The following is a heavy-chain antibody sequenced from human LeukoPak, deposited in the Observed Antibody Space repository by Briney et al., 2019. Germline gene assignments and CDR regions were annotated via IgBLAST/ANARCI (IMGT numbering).Heavy chain of an antibody. Sequence: PGGSLRLSCAASGFTFSSSWMMWVRQTPGKGLEWVAGIKEGGSEKYYVDSVKGRFTISRDNAKNSLYLQMNSLGAEDTAVYYCATDVGADWGQGTLVTVSS. CDR2: IKEGGSEK. CDR3: ATDVGAD. CDR1: GFTFSSSW. V-gene: IGHV3-7*01. J-gene: IGHJ4*02.